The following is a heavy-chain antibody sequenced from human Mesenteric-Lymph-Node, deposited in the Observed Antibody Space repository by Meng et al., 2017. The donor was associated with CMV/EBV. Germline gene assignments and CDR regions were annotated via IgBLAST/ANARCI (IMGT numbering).Heavy chain of an antibody. CDR3: ARDCTNGVCYRGPDSGFDP. CDR1: GFTVSSNY. V-gene: IGHV3-21*01. CDR2: ISSSSSYI. D-gene: IGHD2-8*01. J-gene: IGHJ5*02. Sequence: GGSLRLSCAASGFTVSSNYMSWVRQAPGKGLEWVSSISSSSSYIYYADSVKGRFTISRDNAKNSLYLQMNSLRAEDTAVYYCARDCTNGVCYRGPDSGFDPWGQGTLVTVSS.